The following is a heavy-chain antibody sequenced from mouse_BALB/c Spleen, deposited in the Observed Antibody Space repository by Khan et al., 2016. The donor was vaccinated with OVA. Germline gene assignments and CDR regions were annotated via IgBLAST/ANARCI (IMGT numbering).Heavy chain of an antibody. CDR2: IDPENGKT. V-gene: IGHV14-1*02. CDR1: GFNIKNYY. J-gene: IGHJ3*01. Sequence: VQLQQSGAELVRPGALVKLSCKASGFNIKNYYMHWVKQRPEQGLVWIGWIDPENGKTIYDPKFQGKASIMADTSSNTAYLQLSSLTSEDTAVYYGARDGYSPWFAYWGQGTLVTVSA. D-gene: IGHD2-3*01. CDR3: ARDGYSPWFAY.